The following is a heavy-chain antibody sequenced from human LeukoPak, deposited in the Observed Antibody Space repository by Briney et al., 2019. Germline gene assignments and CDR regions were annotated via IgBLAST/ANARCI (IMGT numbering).Heavy chain of an antibody. J-gene: IGHJ4*02. Sequence: GGSLRLSCAASGFRFRDYTMNWVRQASGKGLEWLASISSSSSYIYFADSVRGRFTISRDNAKNSLYLQMNSLRAEDTAVYYCAKDSPSRTATTEVPVDCWGQGTLVTVCS. CDR3: AKDSPSRTATTEVPVDC. CDR2: ISSSSSYI. V-gene: IGHV3-21*01. CDR1: GFRFRDYT. D-gene: IGHD1/OR15-1a*01.